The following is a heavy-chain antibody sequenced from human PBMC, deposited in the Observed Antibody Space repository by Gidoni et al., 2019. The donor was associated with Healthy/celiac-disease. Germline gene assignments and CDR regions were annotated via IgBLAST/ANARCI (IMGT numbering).Heavy chain of an antibody. CDR2: ISSDGSNK. D-gene: IGHD1-1*01. CDR1: GFPFSSYV. Sequence: QVQLVESGGGVVQPGRSLRLSCAAPGFPFSSYVFHWVRQAPGKGLEWVAVISSDGSNKYYADSVKGRFTVSRDNSKNTLHLQMNSLRVEDTAVYYCARDGRGSSPPTTDDALDIWGQGTMVTVSS. J-gene: IGHJ3*02. V-gene: IGHV3-30-3*01. CDR3: ARDGRGSSPPTTDDALDI.